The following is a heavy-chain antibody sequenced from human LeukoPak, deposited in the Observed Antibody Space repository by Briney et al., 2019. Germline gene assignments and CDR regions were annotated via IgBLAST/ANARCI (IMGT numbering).Heavy chain of an antibody. J-gene: IGHJ3*02. D-gene: IGHD4-17*01. CDR2: ISSSSSYI. CDR1: GFTVSSNY. Sequence: GGSLRLSCAASGFTVSSNYMSWVRQAPGKGLEWVSSISSSSSYIYYADSVKGRFTISRDNAKNSLYLQMNSLRAEDTAVYYCASYDYGDPYDAFDIWGQGTMVTVSS. V-gene: IGHV3-21*01. CDR3: ASYDYGDPYDAFDI.